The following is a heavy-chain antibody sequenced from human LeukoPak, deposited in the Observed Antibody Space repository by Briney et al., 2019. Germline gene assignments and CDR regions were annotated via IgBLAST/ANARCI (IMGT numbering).Heavy chain of an antibody. D-gene: IGHD6-19*01. J-gene: IGHJ5*02. Sequence: ASVTVSCKASGCTFISYGISWVRQAPGQGLEWMGWISSHNGYTKYAQKLQGRVTMTTETSMSTAYMELGSLRSDDTAVYYCARRRAVAGVNWFDPWGQGTLVTVSS. CDR2: ISSHNGYT. CDR1: GCTFISYG. CDR3: ARRRAVAGVNWFDP. V-gene: IGHV1-18*01.